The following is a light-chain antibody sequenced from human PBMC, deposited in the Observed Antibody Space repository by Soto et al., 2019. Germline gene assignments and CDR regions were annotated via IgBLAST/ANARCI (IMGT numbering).Light chain of an antibody. CDR1: QGISSY. J-gene: IGKJ1*01. Sequence: DIQLTQSPSFLSASVGDRVTITCRASQGISSYLAWYQQKPGKAPKLLIYAASTLQSGVPSRFTGSGSGTEFTLTISSLQPEDFAPYYCQQLNSYPPWTFGQGTKVEIK. V-gene: IGKV1-9*01. CDR2: AAS. CDR3: QQLNSYPPWT.